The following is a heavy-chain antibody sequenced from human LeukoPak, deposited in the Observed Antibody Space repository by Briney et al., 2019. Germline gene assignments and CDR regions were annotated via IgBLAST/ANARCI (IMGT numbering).Heavy chain of an antibody. Sequence: GASAKVSCKASGGTFSSYAISWVRQAPGQGLEWMGGIIPIFGTANYAQKFQGRVTITADESTSTAYMELSSLRSEDTAVYYCARDSSGYSNWFDPWGQGTLVTVSS. J-gene: IGHJ5*02. CDR3: ARDSSGYSNWFDP. CDR1: GGTFSSYA. D-gene: IGHD3-22*01. CDR2: IIPIFGTA. V-gene: IGHV1-69*13.